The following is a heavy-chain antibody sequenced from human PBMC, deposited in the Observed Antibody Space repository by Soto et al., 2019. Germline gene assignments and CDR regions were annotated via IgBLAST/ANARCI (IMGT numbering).Heavy chain of an antibody. CDR2: ISSSSSTI. CDR1: GFTFSSYS. V-gene: IGHV3-48*01. Sequence: PGGALRLSCAASGFTFSSYSMNWGRQAPGEGGGGGSYISSSSSTIYYADSVKGRFTISRDNAKNSLYLQMNSLRAEDTAVYYCASYCSSTSCYVGAGSYYYYYMDVWGKGTTVTVSS. J-gene: IGHJ6*03. CDR3: ASYCSSTSCYVGAGSYYYYYMDV. D-gene: IGHD2-2*01.